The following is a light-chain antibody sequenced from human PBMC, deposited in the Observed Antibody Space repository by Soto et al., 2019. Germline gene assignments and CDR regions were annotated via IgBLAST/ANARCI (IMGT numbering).Light chain of an antibody. CDR3: QQYNSYSQT. CDR2: AAS. CDR1: QSVSSW. Sequence: DILLTQSPPTLSSSAGERASITCRASQSVSSWLAWYQQKPGRAPRLLIYAASNRATGIPSRFSGSGSGTDFTLTISSLQPDDFATYYCQQYNSYSQTFGQGTKVDIK. V-gene: IGKV3D-15*01. J-gene: IGKJ1*01.